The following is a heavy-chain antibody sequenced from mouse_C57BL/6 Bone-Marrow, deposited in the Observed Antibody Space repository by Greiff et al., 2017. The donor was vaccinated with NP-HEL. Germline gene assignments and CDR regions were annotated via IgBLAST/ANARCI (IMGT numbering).Heavy chain of an antibody. CDR1: GFTFTDYY. D-gene: IGHD1-1*01. J-gene: IGHJ1*03. CDR3: ARYHGSSSHWYFDV. V-gene: IGHV7-3*01. Sequence: EVKLVESGGGLVQPGGSLSLSCAASGFTFTDYYMSWVRQPPGTALEWLGFIRNKANGYKTGFSASLKGRFTISRDNSQSSLYLQMKALRAEDSATYYCARYHGSSSHWYFDVWGTGTTVTVSS. CDR2: IRNKANGYKT.